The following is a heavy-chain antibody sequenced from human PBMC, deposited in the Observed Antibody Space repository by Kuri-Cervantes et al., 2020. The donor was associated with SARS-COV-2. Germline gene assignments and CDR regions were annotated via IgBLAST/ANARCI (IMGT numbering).Heavy chain of an antibody. CDR2: SSGSGGST. CDR1: GFSFSSYA. CDR3: ERGRITMIVPDAFDI. Sequence: GGSLRPSCAVSGFSFSSYAMSWVSRAPGKGLEWGSASSGSGGSTYYADSGKGRLTISRDNSKNTLYLQMNSLRAEDTAVYYCERGRITMIVPDAFDIWGQGTMVTVSS. J-gene: IGHJ3*02. V-gene: IGHV3-23*01. D-gene: IGHD3-22*01.